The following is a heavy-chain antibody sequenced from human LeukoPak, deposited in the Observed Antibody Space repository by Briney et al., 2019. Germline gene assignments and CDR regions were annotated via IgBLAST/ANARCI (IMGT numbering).Heavy chain of an antibody. Sequence: GGSLRLSCAASGFTFSDYYMSWIRQAPGKGLEWVSYISSSSSYTTYADSVKGRFTISRDNAKNSLYLQMNSLRAEDTAVYYCARGDCSSTSCYASWGKHYYYYYGMDVWGKGTTVTVSS. CDR1: GFTFSDYY. J-gene: IGHJ6*04. V-gene: IGHV3-11*06. D-gene: IGHD2-2*01. CDR2: ISSSSSYT. CDR3: ARGDCSSTSCYASWGKHYYYYYGMDV.